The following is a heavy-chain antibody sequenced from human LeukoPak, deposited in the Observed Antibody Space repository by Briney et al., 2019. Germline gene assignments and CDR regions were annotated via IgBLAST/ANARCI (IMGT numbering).Heavy chain of an antibody. Sequence: SQTLSLTCAISGDSVSSNSAAWNWIRQSPSRGLEWLGRTYYRSKWYNDYAVPVKSRITINPDTFKNQFSLQLNSVTPEDTAVYYCARELVAVAFGGPASSKYNWFDPWGQGTLVTVSS. CDR1: GDSVSSNSAA. CDR2: TYYRSKWYN. J-gene: IGHJ5*02. D-gene: IGHD6-19*01. CDR3: ARELVAVAFGGPASSKYNWFDP. V-gene: IGHV6-1*01.